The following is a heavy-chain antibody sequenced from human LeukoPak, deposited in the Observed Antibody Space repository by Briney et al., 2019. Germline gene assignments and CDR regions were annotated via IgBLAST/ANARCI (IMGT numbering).Heavy chain of an antibody. CDR2: ISSSSSYI. CDR3: ARDLGGWFDP. J-gene: IGHJ5*02. CDR1: GFTFSINS. Sequence: GGSLRLSCAASGFTFSINSMNWVRQAPGKGLEWVPSISSSSSYIYYADSVTGRFTISRDNAKNSLYLQMNSLRAEDTAVYYCARDLGGWFDPWGQGTLVTVSS. V-gene: IGHV3-21*01.